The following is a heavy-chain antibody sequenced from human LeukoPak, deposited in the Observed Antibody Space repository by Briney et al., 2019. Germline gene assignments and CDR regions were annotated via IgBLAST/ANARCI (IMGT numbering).Heavy chain of an antibody. CDR1: GFTFSDSD. J-gene: IGHJ4*02. CDR2: ISVRSNYI. CDR3: VRLRRNSDTSGFYYYYDF. V-gene: IGHV3-21*01. D-gene: IGHD3-22*01. Sequence: GGSLRLSCAASGFTFSDSDMHWVRQAPGKGLEWVSSISVRSNYIYYADSVRGRFRISRDDARDSLYLQMNSLRAEDTAVYYCVRLRRNSDTSGFYYYYDFWGQGTLVTVSS.